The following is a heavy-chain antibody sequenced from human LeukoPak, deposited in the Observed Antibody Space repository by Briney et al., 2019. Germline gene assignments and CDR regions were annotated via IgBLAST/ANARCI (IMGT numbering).Heavy chain of an antibody. D-gene: IGHD3-10*01. CDR3: AKSPALWLEETGTAFDI. CDR1: GDIFSTFA. J-gene: IGHJ3*02. V-gene: IGHV3-23*01. Sequence: GGSLRLSCAASGDIFSTFAMSWVRQAPGRGLEWVSGTSTISSTFYADSVKGRFTISRDNSKNTLYLQMNSLRAEDTAVYYCAKSPALWLEETGTAFDIWGRGTMVTVSS. CDR2: TSTISST.